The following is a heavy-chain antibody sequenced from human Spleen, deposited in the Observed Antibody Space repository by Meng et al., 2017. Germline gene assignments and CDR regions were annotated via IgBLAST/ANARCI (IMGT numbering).Heavy chain of an antibody. D-gene: IGHD6-19*01. J-gene: IGHJ4*02. CDR3: ARGSQGSGWYVRGYYFDY. Sequence: SGPTLVKPTQTLTLTCTFSGFSLSTSGVGVGWIRQPAGKGLEWIGRIYTSGSTNYNPSLKSRVTISVDTSKNQFSLKLSSVTAADTAVYYCARGSQGSGWYVRGYYFDYWGQGTLVTVSS. V-gene: IGHV4-61*02. CDR1: GFSLSTSG. CDR2: IYTSGST.